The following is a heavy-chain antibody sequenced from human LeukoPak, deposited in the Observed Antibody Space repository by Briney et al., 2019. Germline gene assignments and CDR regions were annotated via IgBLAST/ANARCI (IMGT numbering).Heavy chain of an antibody. V-gene: IGHV7-4-1*02. CDR3: ARGNSRGYSGYAPGDY. CDR1: GYTFTSYA. Sequence: EASVKVSCKASGYTFTSYAMNWVRRAPGQGLEWMGWINTNTGNPTYAQGFTGRFVFSLDTSVSTAYLQISSLKAEDTAVYYCARGNSRGYSGYAPGDYWGQGTLVTVSS. CDR2: INTNTGNP. J-gene: IGHJ4*02. D-gene: IGHD5-12*01.